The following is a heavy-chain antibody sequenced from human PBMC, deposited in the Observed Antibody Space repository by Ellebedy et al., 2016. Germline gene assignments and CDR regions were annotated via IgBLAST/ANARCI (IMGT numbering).Heavy chain of an antibody. D-gene: IGHD2-2*02. Sequence: GGSLRLSXATSAFIFNMYAMGWVRRAPGKGLEWVSATSDTVITEFYADSVKDRFTISRDSSTNTLYLQMNSLRAEDTAVYYCAKDARDVLYYFDSWGQGIPVTVSS. J-gene: IGHJ4*02. CDR2: TSDTVITE. CDR3: AKDARDVLYYFDS. V-gene: IGHV3-23*01. CDR1: AFIFNMYA.